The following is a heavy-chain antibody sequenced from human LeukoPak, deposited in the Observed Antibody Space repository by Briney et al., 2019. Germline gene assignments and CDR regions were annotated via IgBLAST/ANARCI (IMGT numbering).Heavy chain of an antibody. Sequence: GGSLRLSCAASGFTFNGYNMNWVRQAPGKGLEWVSSITSSSSYIYYAASVKGRFTFSRDNANNSLYLQMNSLRAEDTAVYYCARLGARQMLEYWGQGTLVTVSS. D-gene: IGHD4-17*01. CDR2: ITSSSSYI. V-gene: IGHV3-21*01. CDR3: ARLGARQMLEY. CDR1: GFTFNGYN. J-gene: IGHJ4*02.